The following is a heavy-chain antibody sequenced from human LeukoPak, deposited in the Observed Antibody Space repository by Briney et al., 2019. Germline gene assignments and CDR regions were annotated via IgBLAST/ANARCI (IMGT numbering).Heavy chain of an antibody. J-gene: IGHJ3*02. V-gene: IGHV1-18*01. CDR3: ARGFYCSGGGCYAGALDI. Sequence: GASVKVSCKVSGYTLTSYGINWVRQAPGQGLEWVGWITAYNGNTRYAQKLQGRVTMTTDTSTSTAYMELRSLRSDDTAVYYCARGFYCSGGGCYAGALDIWGQGTMVTVSS. CDR1: GYTLTSYG. D-gene: IGHD2-15*01. CDR2: ITAYNGNT.